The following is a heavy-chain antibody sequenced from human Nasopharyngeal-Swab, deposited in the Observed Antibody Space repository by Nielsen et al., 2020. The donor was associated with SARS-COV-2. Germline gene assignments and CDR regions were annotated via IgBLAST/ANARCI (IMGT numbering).Heavy chain of an antibody. CDR1: GGSISSGGYY. CDR2: IHYSGST. D-gene: IGHD4-17*01. CDR3: AREDSGDYYGMDV. J-gene: IGHJ6*02. Sequence: SETLSLTCTVSGGSISSGGYYWNWIRQHPGKGLEWIGYIHYSGSTYYNPSLKSRVTISVDTSKNQFSLKLSSVTAADTAVYYCAREDSGDYYGMDVWGQGTTVTVSS. V-gene: IGHV4-31*03.